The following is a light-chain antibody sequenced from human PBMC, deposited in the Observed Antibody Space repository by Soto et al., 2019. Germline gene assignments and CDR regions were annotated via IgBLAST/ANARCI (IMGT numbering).Light chain of an antibody. CDR3: QQRSKWPPFT. J-gene: IGKJ3*01. Sequence: EIVLTQSPATLSLSPGERATLSCRASQSVSSYVVWYQQKVGQAPRLLIYDASNRATGIPARFSGSGSGTDFTLTISSLEPEDFAVYYCQQRSKWPPFTFGPGTKVDIK. CDR1: QSVSSY. V-gene: IGKV3-11*01. CDR2: DAS.